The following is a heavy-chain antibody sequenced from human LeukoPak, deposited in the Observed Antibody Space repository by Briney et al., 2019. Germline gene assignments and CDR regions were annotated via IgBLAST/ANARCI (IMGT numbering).Heavy chain of an antibody. CDR3: ARVYNWNPGGDI. CDR1: GFTFSSYS. CDR2: ISSSSSYI. V-gene: IGHV3-21*01. Sequence: GGSLRLSCAASGFTFSSYSMNWVRQAPGKGLEWVSSISSSSSYIYYADSVKGRFTISRDNAKNSLYLQMNSLRAEDTAVYYCARVYNWNPGGDIWGQGTMVTVSS. J-gene: IGHJ3*02. D-gene: IGHD1-20*01.